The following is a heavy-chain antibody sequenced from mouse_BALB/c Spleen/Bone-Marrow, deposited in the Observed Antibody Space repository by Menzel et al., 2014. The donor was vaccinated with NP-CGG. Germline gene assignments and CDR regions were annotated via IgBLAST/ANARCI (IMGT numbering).Heavy chain of an antibody. CDR2: IRSKSNNFAT. D-gene: IGHD2-13*01. J-gene: IGHJ4*01. CDR1: GFTFNTNA. Sequence: EVKLMESGGGLVQPKGSLKLSCAASGFTFNTNAMNWVRQAPGKGLEWVARIRSKSNNFATYYADSAKDRFTISRDDSQKMLYMHTNNVKTEDTAMYFCVRGWGEYGYAIDCWGQGDSDTVSS. CDR3: VRGWGEYGYAIDC. V-gene: IGHV10S3*01.